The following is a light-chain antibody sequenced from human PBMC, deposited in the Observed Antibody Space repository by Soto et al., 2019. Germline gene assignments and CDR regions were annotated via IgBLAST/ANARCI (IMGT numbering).Light chain of an antibody. V-gene: IGLV2-8*01. CDR1: SSDIRDSNY. J-gene: IGLJ2*01. CDR3: GSKAGSDKHVV. CDR2: EVT. Sequence: VLSQPPSASGSPGQSVTISCSGISSDIRDSNYVSWYQQHPGKAPKLVVSEVTKRPSGVPDRFSGSRSGTTAFLTISGLQTEDEADYYCGSKAGSDKHVVFGGGTQLTVL.